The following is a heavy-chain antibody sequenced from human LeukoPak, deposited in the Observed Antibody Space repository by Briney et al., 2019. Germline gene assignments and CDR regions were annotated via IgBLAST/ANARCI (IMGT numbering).Heavy chain of an antibody. D-gene: IGHD3-16*01. CDR1: GFAFDDYA. Sequence: GGSLRLSCAASGFAFDDYAVHWVRQVPGKGLEWVSGISWSSGTIHYADSVKGRFTISRDNAKNSLYLQMNSVTAEDTALYYCAKDGDTSYKMLCYFDLWGRGTLVTVSS. CDR2: ISWSSGTI. CDR3: AKDGDTSYKMLCYFDL. J-gene: IGHJ2*01. V-gene: IGHV3-9*01.